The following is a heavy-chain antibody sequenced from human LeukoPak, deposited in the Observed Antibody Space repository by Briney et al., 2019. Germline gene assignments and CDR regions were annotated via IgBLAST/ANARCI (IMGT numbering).Heavy chain of an antibody. Sequence: PGGSLRLSCAASGFMFSDYYMSWIRQAPGKGLEWVSYISSSGSPIYYADSVKGRFTISRENAKNSLYLQMNSLRAEDTAVYYCARVAAAAFYDAFDIWGQGTMVTVSS. D-gene: IGHD6-13*01. CDR1: GFMFSDYY. V-gene: IGHV3-11*04. CDR3: ARVAAAAFYDAFDI. J-gene: IGHJ3*02. CDR2: ISSSGSPI.